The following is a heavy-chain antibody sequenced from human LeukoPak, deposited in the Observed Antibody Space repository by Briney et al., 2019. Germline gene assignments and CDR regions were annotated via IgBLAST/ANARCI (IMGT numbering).Heavy chain of an antibody. CDR1: GLTFSRYW. V-gene: IGHV3-7*01. CDR2: IKEDGTET. CDR3: ARDLTHDY. Sequence: PGGSLRLSCAASGLTFSRYWMSWVRQAPGKGLEWVANIKEDGTETYYVDSVKGRFTISRDNAKNSLYLQMNSLRAEDTAVYYCARDLTHDYWGQGTLVTVSS. J-gene: IGHJ4*02.